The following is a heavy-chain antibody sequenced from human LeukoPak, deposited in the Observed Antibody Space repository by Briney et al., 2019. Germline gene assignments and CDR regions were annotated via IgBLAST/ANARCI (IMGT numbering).Heavy chain of an antibody. V-gene: IGHV1-24*01. CDR2: FDPEDGET. CDR1: GYTLTELS. D-gene: IGHD2-2*01. CDR3: ARVLCSSTSCYSSLWFDP. J-gene: IGHJ5*02. Sequence: ASVKVSCKVSGYTLTELSMHWVRQAPGKGLEWMGGFDPEDGETIYAQKFQGRVTITRNTSISTAYMELSSLRSEDTAVYYCARVLCSSTSCYSSLWFDPWGQGTLVTVSS.